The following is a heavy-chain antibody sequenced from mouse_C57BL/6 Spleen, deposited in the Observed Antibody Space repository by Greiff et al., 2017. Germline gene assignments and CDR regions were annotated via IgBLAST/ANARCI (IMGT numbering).Heavy chain of an antibody. V-gene: IGHV3-6*01. D-gene: IGHD2-9*01. CDR2: ISYDGSN. CDR3: ARAEAYYGYDGWFAY. Sequence: DVKLQESGPGLVKPSQSLSLTCSVTGYSITSGYYWNWIRQFPGNKLEWMGYISYDGSNNYNPSLKNRISITRDTSTNQFFLKLNSVTTEDTATYYCARAEAYYGYDGWFAYWGQGTLVTVSA. J-gene: IGHJ3*01. CDR1: GYSITSGYY.